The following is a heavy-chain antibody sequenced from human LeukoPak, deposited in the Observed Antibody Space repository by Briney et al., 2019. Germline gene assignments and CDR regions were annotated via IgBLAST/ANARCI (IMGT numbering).Heavy chain of an antibody. CDR2: INPNSGGT. Sequence: ASVKASCKASGYTFTGYYMHWVRQAPGQGLEWMGWINPNSGGTNYAQKFQGRVTMTRDTSISTAYMELSRLRSDDTAVYYCARVKGRYFAYYFDYWGQGTLVTVSS. J-gene: IGHJ4*02. CDR1: GYTFTGYY. CDR3: ARVKGRYFAYYFDY. D-gene: IGHD3-9*01. V-gene: IGHV1-2*02.